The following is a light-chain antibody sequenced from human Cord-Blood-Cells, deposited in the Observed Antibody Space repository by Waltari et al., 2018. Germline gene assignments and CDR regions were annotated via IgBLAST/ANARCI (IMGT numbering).Light chain of an antibody. V-gene: IGLV2-23*01. CDR1: SSDVGSYNL. CDR2: EGS. Sequence: QSALTQPASVSGSPGQSITISCTGTSSDVGSYNLVSWYQQHPGKAPKLMIYEGSKRPSVVSNRFSGSKSGNTASLTISGLQAEDEADYYCCSYAGSSGVFGTGTKVTVL. J-gene: IGLJ1*01. CDR3: CSYAGSSGV.